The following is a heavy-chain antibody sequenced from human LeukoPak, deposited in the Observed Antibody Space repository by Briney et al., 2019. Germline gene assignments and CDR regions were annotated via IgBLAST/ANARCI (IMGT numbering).Heavy chain of an antibody. CDR3: ARDYIHTYYYDSSGYYYLLDY. V-gene: IGHV1-69*04. CDR1: GYSFTKYL. J-gene: IGHJ4*02. Sequence: SVKVSCKASGYSFTKYLIHWVRQAPGQGLEWMGRIIPILGVANYAQKFQGRVTITADKSTSTAYMELSSLRSEDTAVYYCARDYIHTYYYDSSGYYYLLDYWGQGTLVTVSS. CDR2: IIPILGVA. D-gene: IGHD3-22*01.